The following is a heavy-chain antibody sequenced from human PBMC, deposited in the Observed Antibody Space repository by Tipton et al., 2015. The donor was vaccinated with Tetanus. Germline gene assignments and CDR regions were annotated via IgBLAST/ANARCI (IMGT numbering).Heavy chain of an antibody. D-gene: IGHD3-10*01. CDR2: ISHSGST. V-gene: IGHV4-59*02. CDR3: ATTLGLGSGEGIDY. J-gene: IGHJ4*02. Sequence: TLSLTCTVSGGSVSSYYWSWIRQPPGKRLEWIGYISHSGSTSYNPSLKSRVTISVDTPKNQLSLKLRSVTAADTAVYYCATTLGLGSGEGIDYWGQGTLVTVSS. CDR1: GGSVSSYY.